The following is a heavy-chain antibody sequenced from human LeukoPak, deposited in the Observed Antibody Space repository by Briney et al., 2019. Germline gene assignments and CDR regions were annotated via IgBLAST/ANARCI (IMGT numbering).Heavy chain of an antibody. J-gene: IGHJ4*02. Sequence: PGGSLRLSCAASGFTFDDYAVTWVRQAPGKGLEWVSGINWNGGSTNYADSVKGRFTISRDNAKNSLYLQMNSLRAADTAIYYCARVGQQLVPTDYFDYWGQGTLVTVSS. CDR2: INWNGGST. V-gene: IGHV3-20*04. D-gene: IGHD6-13*01. CDR1: GFTFDDYA. CDR3: ARVGQQLVPTDYFDY.